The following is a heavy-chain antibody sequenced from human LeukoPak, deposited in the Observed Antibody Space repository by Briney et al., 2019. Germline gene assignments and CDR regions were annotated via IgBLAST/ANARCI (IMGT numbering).Heavy chain of an antibody. CDR2: IGGSGTRT. CDR1: GFIFSSYS. D-gene: IGHD2-2*03. V-gene: IGHV3-23*01. CDR3: AKDSHWILFDD. J-gene: IGHJ4*02. Sequence: TGGSLRLSWAASGFIFSSYSMSWVRQAPGKGLEWVSGIGGSGTRTYYADSVKGRFTISRDNSKNTLYLQMNSLRDEDTAVYYCAKDSHWILFDDWGQGTLVTVSS.